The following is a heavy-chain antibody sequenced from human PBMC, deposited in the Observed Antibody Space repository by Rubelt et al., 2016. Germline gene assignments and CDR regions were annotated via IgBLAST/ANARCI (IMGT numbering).Heavy chain of an antibody. J-gene: IGHJ4*02. Sequence: VQLVESGGGLVRPGGSLRLSCAASGFTFSSYGMHWVRQAPGKGLEWVAVIWYDGSNKYYADSGKGRFTISRDNSKNTLYLQMNSLRAEDTAVYYCTTSYSSSWYEVNYWGQGTLVTVSS. CDR1: GFTFSSYG. D-gene: IGHD6-13*01. CDR2: IWYDGSNK. V-gene: IGHV3-33*08. CDR3: TTSYSSSWYEVNY.